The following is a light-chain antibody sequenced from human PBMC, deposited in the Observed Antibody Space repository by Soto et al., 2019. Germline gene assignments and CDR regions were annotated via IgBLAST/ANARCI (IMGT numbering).Light chain of an antibody. Sequence: EIVLTQSPDTVSLSPGERATLFCRASQSVSSYLAWYQQKPGQAPRLLIYDASNRATGIPARFSGSGSGTDFTLTISSLEPEDFAVYYCQQRSNWPPITSGQGTRLE. V-gene: IGKV3-11*01. CDR2: DAS. CDR1: QSVSSY. J-gene: IGKJ5*01. CDR3: QQRSNWPPIT.